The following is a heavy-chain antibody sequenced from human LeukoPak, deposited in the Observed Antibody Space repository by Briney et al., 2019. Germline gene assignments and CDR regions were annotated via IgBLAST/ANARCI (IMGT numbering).Heavy chain of an antibody. Sequence: SQTLSLTCTVSGDSFSSGGYSWIRQLPGMGLEWIGYVFSSGRTYYNASLKSRVTISLDTSKNQFSLGLSSVTAADTAVYYCARARTQYSDGSGLNWFDPWGQGTLVTVSS. V-gene: IGHV4-31*03. CDR2: VFSSGRT. D-gene: IGHD3-22*01. CDR3: ARARTQYSDGSGLNWFDP. CDR1: GDSFSSGGY. J-gene: IGHJ5*02.